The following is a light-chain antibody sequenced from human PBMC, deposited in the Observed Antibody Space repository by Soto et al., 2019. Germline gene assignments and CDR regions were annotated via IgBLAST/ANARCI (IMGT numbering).Light chain of an antibody. Sequence: DIQMPQSPSTLSASVGYIFTITCLASQTISTWLAWYQQKPGKAPKLLIYRASTLGSRVPSRFSGSGAGTEFTLTISSLQPDDFATYYCQQYNSYSVTCGKGTRRAIK. CDR1: QTISTW. CDR3: QQYNSYSVT. V-gene: IGKV1-5*03. J-gene: IGKJ5*01. CDR2: RAS.